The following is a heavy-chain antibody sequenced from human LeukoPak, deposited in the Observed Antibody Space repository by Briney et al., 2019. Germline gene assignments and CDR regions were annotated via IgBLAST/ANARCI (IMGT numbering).Heavy chain of an antibody. CDR1: GYSLTALA. CDR3: ARVMVM. J-gene: IGHJ4*02. V-gene: IGHV1-2*02. D-gene: IGHD3-16*01. Sequence: ASVKVSCKVSGYSLTALAIHWVRQAPGQGLEWMGWINPNSGGTNYAQKFQGRVTMTRDTSISTAYMELSRLRSDDTAVYYCARVMVMWGQGTLVTVSS. CDR2: INPNSGGT.